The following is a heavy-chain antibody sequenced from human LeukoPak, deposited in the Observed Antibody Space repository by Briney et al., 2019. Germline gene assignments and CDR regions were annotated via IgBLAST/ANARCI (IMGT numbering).Heavy chain of an antibody. D-gene: IGHD6-25*01. CDR2: IRYNGSNK. Sequence: GGSLRLSCAASGFTFSIYGMHWVRQAPGKGLEWVAFIRYNGSNKYYTDSVKGRFTISRDNSKNTLYLQMNSLRAEDTAVYYCAKDRGSELDPWGQGTLVTVSS. CDR1: GFTFSIYG. V-gene: IGHV3-30*02. J-gene: IGHJ5*02. CDR3: AKDRGSELDP.